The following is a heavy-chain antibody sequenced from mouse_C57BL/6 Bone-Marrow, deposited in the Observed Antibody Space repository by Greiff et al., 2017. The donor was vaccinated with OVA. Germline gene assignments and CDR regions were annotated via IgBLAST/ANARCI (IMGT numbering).Heavy chain of an antibody. Sequence: VQLVESGAELVRPGTSVKVSCKASGYAFTNYLIEWVKQRPGQGLEWIGVINPGSGGTNYNEKFKGKATLTADKSSSIAYMQLSSLTSEDSAVYFCARRDYYGSSPWFAYWGQGTLVTVSA. V-gene: IGHV1-54*01. J-gene: IGHJ3*01. CDR1: GYAFTNYL. CDR2: INPGSGGT. CDR3: ARRDYYGSSPWFAY. D-gene: IGHD1-1*01.